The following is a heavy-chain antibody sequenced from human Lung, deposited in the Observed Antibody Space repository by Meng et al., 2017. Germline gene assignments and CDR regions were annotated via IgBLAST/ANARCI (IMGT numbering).Heavy chain of an antibody. CDR1: GGSFSDYY. Sequence: VVLPQWGAGLLKPSETLSLTCVVSGGSFSDYYWSWIRQPPGKGLEWIGEINHSGSTNYNPSLESRATISVDTSQNNLSLKLSSVTAADSAVYYCARGPTTMAHDFDYWGQGTLVTVSS. CDR3: ARGPTTMAHDFDY. J-gene: IGHJ4*02. D-gene: IGHD4-11*01. CDR2: INHSGST. V-gene: IGHV4-34*01.